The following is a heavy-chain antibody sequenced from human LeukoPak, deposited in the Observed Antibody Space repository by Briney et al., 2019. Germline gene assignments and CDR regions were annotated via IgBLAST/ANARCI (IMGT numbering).Heavy chain of an antibody. V-gene: IGHV3-9*03. CDR1: GFTFDDYA. J-gene: IGHJ6*03. D-gene: IGHD6-19*01. Sequence: GGSLRLSCAASGFTFDDYAMHWVRQAPGKGLEWVSGISWNSGSIGYADSVKGRFTISRDNAKNSLYLQMNSLRAEDMALYYCVRIAVAGDYMDVWGKGTTVTVSS. CDR2: ISWNSGSI. CDR3: VRIAVAGDYMDV.